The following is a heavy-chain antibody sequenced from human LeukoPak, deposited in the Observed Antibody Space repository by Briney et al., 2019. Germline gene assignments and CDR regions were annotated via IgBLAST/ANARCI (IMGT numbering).Heavy chain of an antibody. CDR1: GFIFSSYA. CDR2: ISYDGSNK. J-gene: IGHJ4*02. Sequence: GGSLRLSCAASGFIFSSYAMHWVRQAPGKGLEWVAVISYDGSNKYYADSVKGRFTISRDNSKNTLYLQMNSLRAEDTAVYYCAREGRGYSYGYLDYWGQGTLVTVSS. V-gene: IGHV3-30*04. CDR3: AREGRGYSYGYLDY. D-gene: IGHD5-18*01.